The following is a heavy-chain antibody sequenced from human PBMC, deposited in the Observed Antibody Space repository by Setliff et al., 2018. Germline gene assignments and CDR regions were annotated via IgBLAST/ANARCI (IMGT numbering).Heavy chain of an antibody. V-gene: IGHV4-34*01. Sequence: SETLSLTCAVSGDSFSDYYWSWIRQPPGKGLEWIEEINHRGSTNYSPSLRSRVAISVDTSKNQFSLRLSSVTAADTAVYFCARDRTIFGVDNFYYYMDVWGRGTTVTVSS. CDR3: ARDRTIFGVDNFYYYMDV. D-gene: IGHD3-3*01. CDR1: GDSFSDYY. CDR2: INHRGST. J-gene: IGHJ6*03.